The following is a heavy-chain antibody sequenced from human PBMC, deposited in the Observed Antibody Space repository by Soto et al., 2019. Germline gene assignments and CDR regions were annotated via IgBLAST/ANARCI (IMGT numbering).Heavy chain of an antibody. CDR3: AKDLYSSGWYAY. J-gene: IGHJ4*02. D-gene: IGHD6-19*01. CDR1: GFTFSSYA. V-gene: IGHV3-23*01. Sequence: VQLLESGGGLVQPGGSLRLSCAASGFTFSSYAMSWVRQAPGKGLEGVSAISGSGGSTYYADSVKGRFTISRDNSKNTRYRQMNSLRAEDTAVYYCAKDLYSSGWYAYWGQGTLVTVSS. CDR2: ISGSGGST.